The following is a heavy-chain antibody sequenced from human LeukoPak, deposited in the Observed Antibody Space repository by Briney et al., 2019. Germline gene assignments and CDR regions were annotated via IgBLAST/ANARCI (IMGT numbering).Heavy chain of an antibody. V-gene: IGHV3-66*04. D-gene: IGHD2-15*01. J-gene: IGHJ5*02. CDR2: IYSDGST. CDR3: ARQSGGPYNWFDP. Sequence: GGSLRLSCAASGFTVSSDYMNWVRQAPGMGLEWVSVIYSDGSTYYADSVKGRFTISRDKSKNTLYLQLNSLRAEDTAVYFCARQSGGPYNWFDPWGQGTLVTVSS. CDR1: GFTVSSDY.